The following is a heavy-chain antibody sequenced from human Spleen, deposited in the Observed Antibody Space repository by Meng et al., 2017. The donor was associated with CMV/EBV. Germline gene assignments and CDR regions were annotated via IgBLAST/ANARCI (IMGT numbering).Heavy chain of an antibody. CDR1: DFTINNAW. CDR3: TTGWTQYFDF. CDR2: IRSQTAGGTT. D-gene: IGHD3/OR15-3a*01. J-gene: IGHJ4*02. Sequence: SCGASDFTINNAWMNWVRQAPGKGLEWVARIRSQTAGGTTEYHAAVKGRFTVSRDDSKYTVYLQMNSLKIDDTAVYYCTTGWTQYFDFWGQGALVTVSS. V-gene: IGHV3-15*07.